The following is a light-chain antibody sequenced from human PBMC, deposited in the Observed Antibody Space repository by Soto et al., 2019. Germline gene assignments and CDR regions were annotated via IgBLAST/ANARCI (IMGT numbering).Light chain of an antibody. J-gene: IGLJ3*02. CDR3: AAFDDSLNGWV. Sequence: QSVLTQPPSASGTPGQRVTISCSGSSSYIGGNPVVWYQQLPGTAPKLFIYGTDQRPSGVPDRFSGSKSGTAASLAISGLQSEDEADYYCAAFDDSLNGWVFGGGTKLTVL. CDR1: SSYIGGNP. CDR2: GTD. V-gene: IGLV1-44*01.